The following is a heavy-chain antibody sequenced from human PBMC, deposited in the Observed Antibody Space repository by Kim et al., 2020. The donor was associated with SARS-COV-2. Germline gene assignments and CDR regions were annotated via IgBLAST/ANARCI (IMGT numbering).Heavy chain of an antibody. CDR3: SAGGPTTSRY. Sequence: GGSLRLSCIVSEITLSDAWMSWVRQASGKGLEWVGRIKSNTDGGTTDFAAPVRGRFSISRDDSKNTFYLQMDRLKIEDTALYYCSAGGPTTSRYWGRGTLVTVSS. D-gene: IGHD1-1*01. V-gene: IGHV3-15*01. CDR2: IKSNTDGGTT. CDR1: EITLSDAW. J-gene: IGHJ4*02.